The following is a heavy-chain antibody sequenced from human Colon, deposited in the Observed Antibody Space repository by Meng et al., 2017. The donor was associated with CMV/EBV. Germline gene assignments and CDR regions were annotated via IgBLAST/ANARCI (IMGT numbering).Heavy chain of an antibody. CDR1: GYTFTGYF. J-gene: IGHJ4*02. V-gene: IGHV1-2*02. Sequence: QVLLWHDGAEVKKPGASVKVSCKAAGYTFTGYFMYWVRQAPGQGLEWLGVINPITGGTNYAQKFQGRVTMTRDTSMNTAYMELSRLRSDDTAVYYCASLSGGDFDYWGQGTLVTVSS. CDR3: ASLSGGDFDY. D-gene: IGHD1-26*01. CDR2: INPITGGT.